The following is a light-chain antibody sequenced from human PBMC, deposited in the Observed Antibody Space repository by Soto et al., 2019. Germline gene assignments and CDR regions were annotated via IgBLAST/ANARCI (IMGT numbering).Light chain of an antibody. J-gene: IGKJ2*01. CDR3: QQYAGSPYT. CDR1: RSIPTNY. Sequence: VLTQSPGTLSLSPGERATLSCRASRSIPTNYLAWYQQKPGQAPRLVIYGASTRATGIPDRFSGSGSGTDLTLTISRLEPEEFAVSYCQQYAGSPYTFGRGATLEIK. CDR2: GAS. V-gene: IGKV3-20*01.